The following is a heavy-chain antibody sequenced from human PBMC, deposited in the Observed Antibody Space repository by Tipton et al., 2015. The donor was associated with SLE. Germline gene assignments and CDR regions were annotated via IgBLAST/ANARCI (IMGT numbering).Heavy chain of an antibody. D-gene: IGHD3-3*01. CDR2: ISRSGSTI. J-gene: IGHJ3*02. V-gene: IGHV3-48*03. CDR3: ARESEGDLTILGVVNGAFDM. Sequence: SLRLSCVASGFTFSVSEMNWVRQAPGKGLEWVSYISRSGSTIYYADSVKGRFTISRDNAKNSLYLQMNSLRAEDTAVYYCARESEGDLTILGVVNGAFDMWGQGTMVTVSA. CDR1: GFTFSVSE.